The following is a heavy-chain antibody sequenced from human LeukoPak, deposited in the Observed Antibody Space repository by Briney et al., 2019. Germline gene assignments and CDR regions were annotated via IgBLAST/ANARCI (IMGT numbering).Heavy chain of an antibody. CDR2: IHHSGNI. D-gene: IGHD4-17*01. Sequence: SETLSLTCTVSGDSISSNRYYWTWIRQPPGKGLEWIGNIHHSGNIYYSPSLKSRVSISVDTSKKQFSLRVTSVTAADTAVYYCARGPDYAKVGYWGQGTLVTVSS. J-gene: IGHJ4*02. CDR1: GDSISSNRYY. CDR3: ARGPDYAKVGY. V-gene: IGHV4-39*07.